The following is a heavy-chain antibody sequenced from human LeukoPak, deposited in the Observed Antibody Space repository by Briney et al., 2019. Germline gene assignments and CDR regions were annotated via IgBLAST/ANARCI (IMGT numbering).Heavy chain of an antibody. Sequence: GGSLRLSCAASGFTFSSYWMHWVRQAPGKGLVWVSRINSDGSSISYADSVKGRFTISRDNAKNTLYLQMNSLRAEDTAVYYCARDYYGSGSYYEYPDYWGQGTLVTVSS. V-gene: IGHV3-74*01. CDR1: GFTFSSYW. CDR3: ARDYYGSGSYYEYPDY. CDR2: INSDGSSI. J-gene: IGHJ4*02. D-gene: IGHD3-10*01.